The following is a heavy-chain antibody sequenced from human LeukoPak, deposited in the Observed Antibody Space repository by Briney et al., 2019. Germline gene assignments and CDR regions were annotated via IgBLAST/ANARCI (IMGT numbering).Heavy chain of an antibody. V-gene: IGHV1-2*02. J-gene: IGHJ4*02. CDR1: GDTFTGYY. CDR3: ASHSMVRGVTSFDY. Sequence: GASVKVSCKASGDTFTGYYMHWVRQAPGQGLEWMGWINPNSGGTNYAQKFQGRVTMTRDTSISTAYMELSRLRSDDTAVYYCASHSMVRGVTSFDYWGQGTLVTVSS. CDR2: INPNSGGT. D-gene: IGHD3-10*01.